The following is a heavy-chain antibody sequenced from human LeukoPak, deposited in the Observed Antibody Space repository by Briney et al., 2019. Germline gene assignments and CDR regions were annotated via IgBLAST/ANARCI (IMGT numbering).Heavy chain of an antibody. J-gene: IGHJ4*02. D-gene: IGHD3-22*01. CDR1: GFSVSGFW. CDR3: ARDLTGPYDH. V-gene: IGHV3-74*01. CDR2: INVEGDYI. Sequence: HPGGSLRLSCAASGFSVSGFWMHWVRQAPGKELVWVARINVEGDYIDYAESVRGRFTIPRDSAKNTLYLQMNSVRAEDTAVYSCARDLTGPYDHWGQGTLVTVSS.